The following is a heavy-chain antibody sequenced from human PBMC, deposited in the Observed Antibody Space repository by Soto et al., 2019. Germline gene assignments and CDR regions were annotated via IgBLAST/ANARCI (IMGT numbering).Heavy chain of an antibody. Sequence: PGGSLRLSCAASGFTFSSYGMHWVRQAPGKGLEWVAVISYDGSNKYYADSVKGRFTISRDNSKNTLYLQMNSLRAEDTAVYYCAKGSDYYDSSGYYDLMDYWGQGTLVTVSS. D-gene: IGHD3-22*01. CDR3: AKGSDYYDSSGYYDLMDY. CDR2: ISYDGSNK. CDR1: GFTFSSYG. J-gene: IGHJ4*02. V-gene: IGHV3-30*18.